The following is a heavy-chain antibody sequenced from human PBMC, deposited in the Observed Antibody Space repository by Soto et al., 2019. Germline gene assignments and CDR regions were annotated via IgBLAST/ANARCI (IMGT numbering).Heavy chain of an antibody. CDR2: IYYSGST. D-gene: IGHD1-20*01. Sequence: PGKGLEWIGSIYYSGSTYNNPSLKSRVTISVDTSKNQFSLKLSSVTAADTAVYFFFQVEYGIRGGLPVSAFLLNRSSDL. CDR3: FQVEYGIRGGLPVSAFLLNRSSDL. J-gene: IGHJ2*01. V-gene: IGHV4-39*01.